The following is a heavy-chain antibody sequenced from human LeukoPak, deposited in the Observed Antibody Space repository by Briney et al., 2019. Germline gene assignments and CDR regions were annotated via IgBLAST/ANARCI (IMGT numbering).Heavy chain of an antibody. Sequence: SETLSLTCTVSGGSISSYYWSWIRQPPGKGLEWIGYIYYSGSTIYNPSLKSRVTISVDTSKNQFSLKLSSVTAADTAVYYCARGLLGSYAFDIWGQGTMVTVSS. CDR3: ARGLLGSYAFDI. V-gene: IGHV4-59*01. CDR1: GGSISSYY. J-gene: IGHJ3*02. D-gene: IGHD2-15*01. CDR2: IYYSGST.